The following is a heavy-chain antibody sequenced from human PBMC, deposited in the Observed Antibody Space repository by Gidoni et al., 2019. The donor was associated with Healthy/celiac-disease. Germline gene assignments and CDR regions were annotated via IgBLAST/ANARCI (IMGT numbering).Heavy chain of an antibody. V-gene: IGHV4-39*01. CDR3: ARHTRPAPNNWFDP. CDR1: GGSISSSRYY. CDR2: INYSGST. D-gene: IGHD6-6*01. J-gene: IGHJ5*02. Sequence: QLQLQESRPGLAKTSETLSLPCTVSGGSISSSRYYWGWIRQPPGKGLEWIGSINYSGSTYYNPSIKSRVTISVDTSKNQFSLKLSSVTAADTAVYYCARHTRPAPNNWFDPWGQGTLVTVSS.